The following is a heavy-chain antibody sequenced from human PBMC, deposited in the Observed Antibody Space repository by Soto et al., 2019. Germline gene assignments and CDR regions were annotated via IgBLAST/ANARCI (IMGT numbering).Heavy chain of an antibody. V-gene: IGHV4-31*03. CDR3: ASFNDRLTPATVLH. CDR2: IYYNGNT. CDR1: GDSISSGGSY. J-gene: IGHJ4*02. Sequence: PSETLSLTCIVSGDSISSGGSYWTWIRQHPGKGLEWIGYIYYNGNTYYNPSLRSRITISVDTSNNQFSLKPNSVTAADTAVYYCASFNDRLTPATVLHWGQGILVTVSS. D-gene: IGHD2-2*01.